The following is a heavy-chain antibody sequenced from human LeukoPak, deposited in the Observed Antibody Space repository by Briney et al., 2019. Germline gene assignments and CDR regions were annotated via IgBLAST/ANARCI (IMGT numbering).Heavy chain of an antibody. Sequence: ASVKVSCKASGYIFTDYYMHWVRQAPGQGLEWMGWIFPKTGGTSYAQKFQGRVTMTRDTSISTAYMELIGLRSDDTAVYYCAGPWDQVGFDPWGQGTLVTVSS. D-gene: IGHD1-26*01. CDR1: GYIFTDYY. CDR3: AGPWDQVGFDP. V-gene: IGHV1-2*02. J-gene: IGHJ5*02. CDR2: IFPKTGGT.